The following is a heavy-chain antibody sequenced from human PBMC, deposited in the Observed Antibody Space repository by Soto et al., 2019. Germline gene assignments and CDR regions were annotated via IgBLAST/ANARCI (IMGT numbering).Heavy chain of an antibody. V-gene: IGHV1-3*01. D-gene: IGHD3-10*01. CDR1: GYTFTSYA. CDR3: TYGSGAHLYYYYGMDA. Sequence: ASVKVSCKASGYTFTSYAMHWVRQAPGQRLEWMGWINAGNGNTKYSQKFQGRVTITRDTSASTAYMELSSLRSEDTAVYYCTYGSGAHLYYYYGMDAWGQGTTVTVSS. J-gene: IGHJ6*02. CDR2: INAGNGNT.